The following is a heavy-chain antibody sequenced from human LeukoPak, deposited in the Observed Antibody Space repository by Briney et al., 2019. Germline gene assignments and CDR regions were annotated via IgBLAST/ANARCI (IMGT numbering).Heavy chain of an antibody. CDR1: GFTFSNYW. V-gene: IGHV3-7*04. CDR3: ARADNYGSILDY. Sequence: GGSLRLSCAASGFTFSNYWMSWVRQSPGRGLEWVANIDQDGSTEYYVDSVGGRFTVSRDNAKNSVYLQIDSLRAGDTAVYYCARADNYGSILDYWGRGTLVTVSS. D-gene: IGHD3-10*01. J-gene: IGHJ4*02. CDR2: IDQDGSTE.